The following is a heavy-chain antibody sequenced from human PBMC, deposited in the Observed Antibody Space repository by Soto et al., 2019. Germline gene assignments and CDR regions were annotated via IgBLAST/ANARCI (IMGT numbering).Heavy chain of an antibody. CDR3: ARGGNPPDDYYYYGMDV. Sequence: ASVKVSCKASGYTFTSYGISWVRQAPGQGLEWMGWISAYNGNTNYAQKLQGRVTMTTDTSTSTAYMELRSLRSDDTAVYYCARGGNPPDDYYYYGMDVWGQGTTVTVSS. V-gene: IGHV1-18*01. CDR2: ISAYNGNT. CDR1: GYTFTSYG. D-gene: IGHD2-15*01. J-gene: IGHJ6*02.